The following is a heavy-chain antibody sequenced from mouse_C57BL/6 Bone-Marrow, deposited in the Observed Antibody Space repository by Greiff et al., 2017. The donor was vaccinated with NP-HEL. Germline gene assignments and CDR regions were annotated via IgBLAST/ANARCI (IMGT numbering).Heavy chain of an antibody. V-gene: IGHV1-64*01. CDR1: GYTFTSYW. CDR3: ARPLLYYYGSSSFAY. D-gene: IGHD1-1*01. Sequence: QVQLQQPGAELVKPGASVKLSCKASGYTFTSYWMHWVKQRPGQGLEWIGMIHPNSGSTNYNEKFKSKATLTVDKSSSTAYMQLSSLTSEDSAVYYCARPLLYYYGSSSFAYWGQGTLVTVSA. CDR2: IHPNSGST. J-gene: IGHJ3*01.